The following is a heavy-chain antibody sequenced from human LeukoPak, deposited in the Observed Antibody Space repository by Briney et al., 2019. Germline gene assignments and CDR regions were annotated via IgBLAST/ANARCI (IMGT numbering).Heavy chain of an antibody. D-gene: IGHD4-11*01. CDR1: GYSISDGSY. J-gene: IGHJ4*02. CDR2: VYHSGST. CDR3: ARDPVIGY. V-gene: IGHV4-38-2*02. Sequence: PSETLSLTCSVSGYSISDGSYWNWIRQSPGKGLEWIGSVYHSGSTFYSPTLKSRVTMSVDTSKNQVSLKLSSVTAADTAVYYCARDPVIGYWGQGTLVIVSS.